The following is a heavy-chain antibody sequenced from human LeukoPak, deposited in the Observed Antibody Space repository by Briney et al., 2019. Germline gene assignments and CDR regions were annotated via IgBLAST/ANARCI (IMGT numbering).Heavy chain of an antibody. CDR2: INHSGST. Sequence: SETLSLTCAVYGGSFSGYYWSWIRQPPGKGLEWIGEINHSGSTNYNPSLKSRVTISVDTSKNQFSLQLNSVTAADTAVYYCVRHDGRGGATMGAFDSWGQGSLVTVSS. V-gene: IGHV4-34*01. CDR1: GGSFSGYY. D-gene: IGHD4/OR15-4a*01. CDR3: VRHDGRGGATMGAFDS. J-gene: IGHJ5*01.